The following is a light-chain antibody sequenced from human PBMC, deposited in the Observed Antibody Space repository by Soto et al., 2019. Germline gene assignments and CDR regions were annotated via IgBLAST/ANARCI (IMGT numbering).Light chain of an antibody. Sequence: DIQMTQSPSSLSASVGDRVTITCRASQTIGIYLNWYQQKPGKAPKLLIYAASSLQSGVPSRFSGSGSGTDFTLTISSLQPEDYATYSCQHSYSSPPTFGGGTKVEIK. CDR2: AAS. V-gene: IGKV1-39*01. J-gene: IGKJ4*01. CDR3: QHSYSSPPT. CDR1: QTIGIY.